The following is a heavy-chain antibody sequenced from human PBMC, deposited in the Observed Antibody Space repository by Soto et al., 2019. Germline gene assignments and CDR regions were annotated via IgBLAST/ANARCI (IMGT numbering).Heavy chain of an antibody. CDR3: AKGGLRYNWNDGDY. J-gene: IGHJ4*02. CDR1: GFTFSSYA. V-gene: IGHV3-23*01. D-gene: IGHD1-1*01. CDR2: ISGSGGST. Sequence: EVQLLESGGGLVQPGGSLRLSCAASGFTFSSYAMSWVRQAPGKGLEWVSAISGSGGSTYYADSVKGRFTISRDNSKNTLYLQMNSLRAEDTDVYYCAKGGLRYNWNDGDYWGQGTLVTVSS.